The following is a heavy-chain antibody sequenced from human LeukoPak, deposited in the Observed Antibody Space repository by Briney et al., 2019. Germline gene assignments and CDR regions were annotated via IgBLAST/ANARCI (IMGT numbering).Heavy chain of an antibody. J-gene: IGHJ4*02. CDR3: ARASYYYQSSGYYGFDY. Sequence: GGSLRLSCAASGFAVSSNYMSWVRQAPGKGLEWVSVIYSDGRTYYAGSVKGRFTVSRDNSKNTLYLQMNSLRAEDTAVYHCARASYYYQSSGYYGFDYWGQGTLVTVSS. CDR2: IYSDGRT. CDR1: GFAVSSNY. D-gene: IGHD3-22*01. V-gene: IGHV3-53*01.